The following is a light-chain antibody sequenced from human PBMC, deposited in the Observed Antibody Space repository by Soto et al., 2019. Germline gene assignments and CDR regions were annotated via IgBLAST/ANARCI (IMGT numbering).Light chain of an antibody. V-gene: IGLV1-47*02. CDR1: SSNIGTKY. J-gene: IGLJ3*02. CDR2: NNN. CDR3: AAWDDSLSGPV. Sequence: QSVLTQPPSASGTPGQRVTISCSGSSSNIGTKYVFWYQQLPGTAPKLLIYNNNQRPSGVPDRFSGSKSGTSASLAVSGLRSEDEADYYCAAWDDSLSGPVFGGGTKVTVL.